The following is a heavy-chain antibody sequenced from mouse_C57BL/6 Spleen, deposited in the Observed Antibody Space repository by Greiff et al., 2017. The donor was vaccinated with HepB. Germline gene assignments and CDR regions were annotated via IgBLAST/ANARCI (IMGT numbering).Heavy chain of an antibody. CDR2: INPNNGGN. CDR1: GYTFTDYN. CDR3: ARSSDSYYFDY. J-gene: IGHJ2*01. Sequence: VQLQQSGPELVKPGASVKITCKASGYTFTDYNMDWVKQSHGKSLEWIGDINPNNGGNIYNQKFKGKATLTVDKSSSTAYMQLRSLTSEDTAVYYCARSSDSYYFDYWGQGTTLSASS. D-gene: IGHD2-12*01. V-gene: IGHV1-18*01.